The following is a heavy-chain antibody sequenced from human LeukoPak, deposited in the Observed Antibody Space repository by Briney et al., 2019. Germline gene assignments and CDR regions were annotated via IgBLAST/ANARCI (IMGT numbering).Heavy chain of an antibody. V-gene: IGHV3-30*04. CDR3: AREGINNYYDTSFDY. CDR2: ISSDGSKI. CDR1: GFIFSNYA. D-gene: IGHD3-22*01. J-gene: IGHJ4*02. Sequence: QPGGSLRLSCAASGFIFSNYAMHWVRQAPGKGLEWVALISSDGSKIYYADSVKGRFTISRDNSRNTLYLQMNSLRAEDTALYHCAREGINNYYDTSFDYWGQGTLVTVSS.